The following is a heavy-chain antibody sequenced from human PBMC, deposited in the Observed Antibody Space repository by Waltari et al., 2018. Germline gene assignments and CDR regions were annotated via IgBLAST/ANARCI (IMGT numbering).Heavy chain of an antibody. J-gene: IGHJ4*02. V-gene: IGHV4-4*08. CDR2: TYTTGST. D-gene: IGHD5-18*01. CDR3: ARRELDSYGGYYFDY. CDR1: GDSMGCYY. Sequence: VQLQESGPGLLNPSETRSPPRSVSGDSMGCYYWGWIRLYPEKGLEWIGYTYTTGSTNYNPSLESRVSISLDTSKNQFSLNLYSVIAADTAVYYCARRELDSYGGYYFDYWGQGVLVTVSS.